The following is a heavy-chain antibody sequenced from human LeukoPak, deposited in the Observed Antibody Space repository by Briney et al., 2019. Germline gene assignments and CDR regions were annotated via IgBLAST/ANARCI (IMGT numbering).Heavy chain of an antibody. CDR3: ARAVGYCGGGNSHDAFDI. J-gene: IGHJ3*02. D-gene: IGHD2-15*01. Sequence: SETLSLTCTVSGGSISSSSYYWGWIRQPRGKGLEWIGSIYYSGSTYYNPSLRSRVTISVDTSKNQFSLKMSSVTAADTAVYYCARAVGYCGGGNSHDAFDIWGKGKMVTVSS. V-gene: IGHV4-39*07. CDR2: IYYSGST. CDR1: GGSISSSSYY.